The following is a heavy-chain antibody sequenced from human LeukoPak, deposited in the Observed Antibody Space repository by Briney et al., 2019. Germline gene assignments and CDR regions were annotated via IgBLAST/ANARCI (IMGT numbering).Heavy chain of an antibody. CDR3: AKGGGGGYSYGYGQLDY. D-gene: IGHD5-18*01. V-gene: IGHV3-43D*04. CDR2: INWNAGST. CDR1: GSTFHDYA. J-gene: IGHJ4*02. Sequence: GGSLRLSCAASGSTFHDYAMYWVRQAPGKGLEWVSLINWNAGSTYYADSAKGRFTISRDNSKNSVYLQMNSLRAEDTAMYYCAKGGGGGYSYGYGQLDYWGQGTLVTVSS.